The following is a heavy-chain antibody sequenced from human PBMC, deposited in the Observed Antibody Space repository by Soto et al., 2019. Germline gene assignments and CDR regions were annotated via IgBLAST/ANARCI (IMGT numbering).Heavy chain of an antibody. CDR3: ARDRNSYGPDAFDI. D-gene: IGHD5-18*01. Sequence: PGGSLRLSCAASGFTCRSYAMDWVRQAPGKGLEWVAVISYDGTNKYYADSVKGRFTISRDNSKNTLSLQMNSPRAEDTAVYYCARDRNSYGPDAFDIWGQATMVTVSS. V-gene: IGHV3-30*07. J-gene: IGHJ3*02. CDR1: GFTCRSYA. CDR2: ISYDGTNK.